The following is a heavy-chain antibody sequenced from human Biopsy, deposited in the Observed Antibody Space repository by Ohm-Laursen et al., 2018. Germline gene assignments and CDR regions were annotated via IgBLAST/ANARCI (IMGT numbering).Heavy chain of an antibody. V-gene: IGHV4-59*02. CDR1: GDSVTKYY. CDR2: IYYSVMT. D-gene: IGHD4-11*01. J-gene: IGHJ6*02. CDR3: ARDSGILNYGNFKYYHYYGMDA. Sequence: TLSLTCTVSGDSVTKYYWSWIRQPPGKGLEWIGHIYYSVMTNYNPSLQSRVSISVDTSRNQVSLTLSSVTAADTAVYYCARDSGILNYGNFKYYHYYGMDAWGQGTKVTVS.